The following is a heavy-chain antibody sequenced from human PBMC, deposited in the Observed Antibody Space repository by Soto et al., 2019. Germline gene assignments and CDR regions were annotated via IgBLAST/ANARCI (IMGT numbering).Heavy chain of an antibody. CDR3: ARGAKVYYDILTGPQFDY. Sequence: PSEILSLTCTVSGGSITGYYWSWIRQPPGKGLEWIGYIYYSGSTNYNPSLKSRVTISVDASKNQFSLNLTSVTAADTAVYYCARGAKVYYDILTGPQFDYWGQGILVNVSS. J-gene: IGHJ4*02. V-gene: IGHV4-59*01. D-gene: IGHD3-9*01. CDR1: GGSITGYY. CDR2: IYYSGST.